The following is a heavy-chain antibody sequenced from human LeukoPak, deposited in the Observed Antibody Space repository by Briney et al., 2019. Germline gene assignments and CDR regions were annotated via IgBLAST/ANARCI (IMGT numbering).Heavy chain of an antibody. CDR2: ISAYNGNT. D-gene: IGHD6-13*01. CDR1: GYTFTSHG. J-gene: IGHJ4*02. CDR3: ARDSSSWYGGYFDY. Sequence: ASVKVSCKASGYTFTSHGISWVRQAPGQGLEWMGWISAYNGNTSYAQKLQGRVTMTTDTSTSTAYMELRSLRSDDTAVYYCARDSSSWYGGYFDYWGQGTLVTVSS. V-gene: IGHV1-18*01.